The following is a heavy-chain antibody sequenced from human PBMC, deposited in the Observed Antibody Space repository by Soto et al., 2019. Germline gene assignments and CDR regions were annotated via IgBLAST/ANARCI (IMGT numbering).Heavy chain of an antibody. D-gene: IGHD3-16*01. Sequence: PGGSLRLSCAASGFTFSDYGMHWVRQAPGKGLEWVAFIWYDGGNKYYAESVKGRFTISRDNSKNTLYLQMNSLRAEDTAVYYCARDGDVKTGFGQDYWGQGTLVTVSS. V-gene: IGHV3-33*01. CDR3: ARDGDVKTGFGQDY. CDR1: GFTFSDYG. J-gene: IGHJ4*02. CDR2: IWYDGGNK.